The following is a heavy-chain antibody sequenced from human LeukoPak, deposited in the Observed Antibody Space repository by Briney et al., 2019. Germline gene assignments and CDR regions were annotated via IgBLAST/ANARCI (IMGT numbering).Heavy chain of an antibody. D-gene: IGHD2-21*02. CDR2: ISDSGGGT. Sequence: GGSLRLSCAASGFTFSSSAMSWVRQAPGKGLEWVATISDSGGGTYYADSVKSRFTISRDNSKNTLYLEMASLRAEDTAVYYCAKRKGGGDYNFDYWGQGTLVTVSS. V-gene: IGHV3-23*01. CDR3: AKRKGGGDYNFDY. J-gene: IGHJ4*02. CDR1: GFTFSSSA.